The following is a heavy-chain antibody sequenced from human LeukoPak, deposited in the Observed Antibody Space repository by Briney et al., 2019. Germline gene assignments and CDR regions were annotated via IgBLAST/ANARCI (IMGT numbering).Heavy chain of an antibody. V-gene: IGHV1-18*01. CDR1: GYTFTSYG. Sequence: ASVKVSCKASGYTFTSYGISWVRRAPGQGLEWVGWISVYNGYTNYAQKLQGRVTLTTDTSTSTAYMELRSLRSDDTAVYYCARDADGQYARSSGFDFDFWGQGTLVTVSS. CDR3: ARDADGQYARSSGFDFDF. J-gene: IGHJ4*02. D-gene: IGHD3-22*01. CDR2: ISVYNGYT.